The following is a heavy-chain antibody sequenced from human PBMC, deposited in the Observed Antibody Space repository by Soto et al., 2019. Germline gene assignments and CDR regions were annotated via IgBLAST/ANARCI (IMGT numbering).Heavy chain of an antibody. Sequence: QVQLVESGGGVVQPGRSLRLSCAASGFTFREHAMHWVRQAPGKGLEWVALISYDGSYQNYPESVRGRFTISRDDSRSTRFLQMNSLRDEDTAMYYFVAEVGPRTFDNWGQGTLVTVSS. CDR2: ISYDGSYQ. V-gene: IGHV3-30-3*01. J-gene: IGHJ4*02. CDR1: GFTFREHA. D-gene: IGHD1-26*01. CDR3: VAEVGPRTFDN.